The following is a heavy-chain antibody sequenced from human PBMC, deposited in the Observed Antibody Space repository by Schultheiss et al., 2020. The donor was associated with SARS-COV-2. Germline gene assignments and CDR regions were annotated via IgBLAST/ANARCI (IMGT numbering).Heavy chain of an antibody. D-gene: IGHD4-17*01. CDR2: IYYSGST. V-gene: IGHV4-31*03. J-gene: IGHJ6*02. CDR1: GGSISSGGYY. CDR3: ARVFVLYGDYYDYYYYYGMDV. Sequence: SETLSLTCTVSGGSISSGGYYWSWIRQHPGKGLEWIGYIYYSGSTYYNPSLKSRVTISVDTSKNQFSLKLSSVTAADTAVYYCARVFVLYGDYYDYYYYYGMDVWGQGTTVTVSS.